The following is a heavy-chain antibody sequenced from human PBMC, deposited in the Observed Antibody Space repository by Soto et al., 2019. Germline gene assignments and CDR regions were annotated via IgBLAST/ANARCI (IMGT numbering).Heavy chain of an antibody. Sequence: EVQLVESGGGLVQPGGSLRLTCAASGFSFSIYSMNWLRQAPGKGLEWVSYIMPGSSHIFYADSVKGRFTISRDNAKNSLYLQMNSLRAEHTALYYCAIEKVGAESVHVFDIWGQGTMATVSS. V-gene: IGHV3-48*01. J-gene: IGHJ3*02. CDR1: GFSFSIYS. CDR2: IMPGSSHI. D-gene: IGHD1-26*01. CDR3: AIEKVGAESVHVFDI.